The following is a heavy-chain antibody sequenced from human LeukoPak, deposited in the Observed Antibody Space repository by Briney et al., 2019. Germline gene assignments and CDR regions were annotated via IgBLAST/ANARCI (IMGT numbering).Heavy chain of an antibody. CDR1: GFTFDDYT. V-gene: IGHV3-43*01. Sequence: PGGSLRLSCAASGFTFDDYTMHWVRQAPGKGLEWVSLISWDGGSTYYADSVKGRFTISRDNSKNSLYLQMNSLRTEDTALYYCAKDIAEMIVDAFDIWGQATMVTVSS. CDR2: ISWDGGST. J-gene: IGHJ3*02. D-gene: IGHD3-22*01. CDR3: AKDIAEMIVDAFDI.